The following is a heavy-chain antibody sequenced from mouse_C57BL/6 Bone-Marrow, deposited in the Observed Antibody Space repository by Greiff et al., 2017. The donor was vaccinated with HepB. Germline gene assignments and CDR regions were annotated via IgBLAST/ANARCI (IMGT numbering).Heavy chain of an antibody. V-gene: IGHV1-69*01. Sequence: VQLQQPGAELVMPGASVKLSCKASGYTFTSYWMHWVKQRPGQGLEWIGEIDPSDSYTNYNQKFKGKSTLTVDKSSRTAYMQLSSLTSEDSAVYYCARSGPAWFAYWGQGTLVTVSA. CDR2: IDPSDSYT. CDR3: ARSGPAWFAY. J-gene: IGHJ3*01. CDR1: GYTFTSYW. D-gene: IGHD3-1*01.